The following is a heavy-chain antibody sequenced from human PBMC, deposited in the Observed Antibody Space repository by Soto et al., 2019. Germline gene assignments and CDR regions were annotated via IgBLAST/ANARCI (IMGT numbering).Heavy chain of an antibody. Sequence: EVQVVASGGGFVQPGGSLRLSCAASGFSFSHHWMTWVRQAPGKGLEWVSSLNQDGSEIYYVHSAKGRFTMSRDNAKNSLYLRMKMLRVEDTTVNYGARGGYWAQGPVVSVPS. V-gene: IGHV3-7*05. CDR3: ARGGY. CDR2: LNQDGSEI. CDR1: GFSFSHHW. D-gene: IGHD3-16*01. J-gene: IGHJ4*02.